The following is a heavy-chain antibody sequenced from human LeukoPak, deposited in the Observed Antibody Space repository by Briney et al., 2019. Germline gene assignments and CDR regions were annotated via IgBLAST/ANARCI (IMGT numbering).Heavy chain of an antibody. CDR3: ARLPLYYGGSSDAFDI. CDR1: GYFISSGYY. CDR2: IHHSGST. D-gene: IGHD3-22*01. J-gene: IGHJ3*02. Sequence: PSETLSLTCTVSGYFISSGYYWGWIRQPPGKGLQWIGSIHHSGSTYYNPSLKSRVTISVDTSKNQFSLKLSSVTAADTAVYYCARLPLYYGGSSDAFDIWGQGTMVTVSS. V-gene: IGHV4-38-2*02.